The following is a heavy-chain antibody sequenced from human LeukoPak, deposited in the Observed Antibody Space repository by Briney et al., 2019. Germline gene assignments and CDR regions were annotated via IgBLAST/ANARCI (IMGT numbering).Heavy chain of an antibody. V-gene: IGHV5-51*01. D-gene: IGHD6-13*01. CDR2: IYPGDSDT. CDR1: GYSFSSHW. J-gene: IGHJ4*02. Sequence: GESLKISCKASGYSFSSHWIGWVRQMPGKGLEWMGIIYPGDSDTRYSPSFQGQVTISADKSISTAYLQWSSLKASDTAMYYCARRIAAAGMSDYWGQGTLVTVSS. CDR3: ARRIAAAGMSDY.